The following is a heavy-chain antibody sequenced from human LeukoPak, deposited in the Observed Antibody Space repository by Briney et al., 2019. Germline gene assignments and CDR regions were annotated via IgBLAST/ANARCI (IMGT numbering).Heavy chain of an antibody. CDR3: TRDQGLTTPAVDAFDI. CDR1: GFTFSTSA. CDR2: ISYDGSNK. J-gene: IGHJ3*02. V-gene: IGHV3-30*04. Sequence: QSGGSLRLSCAASGFTFSTSAMHWVRQAPGKGLEWVALISYDGSNKYYADSVRGRFTISRDNSKNTVSLQMNSLRAEDTAVYYCTRDQGLTTPAVDAFDIWGQGTMVTVSS. D-gene: IGHD3-3*01.